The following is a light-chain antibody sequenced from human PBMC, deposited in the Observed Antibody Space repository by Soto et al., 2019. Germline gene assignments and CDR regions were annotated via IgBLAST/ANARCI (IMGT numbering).Light chain of an antibody. CDR3: QRYGTSRGT. CDR2: GAS. V-gene: IGKV3-20*01. Sequence: EIVLTQSPGTLSLSPGERATLSCRASESITNKYIAWYQQKPGQAPRLLIYGASTRASGTPDRFSGGGSGTDFTLTLSRLEPEDFAVYYCQRYGTSRGTFGQGTKLEIK. J-gene: IGKJ2*01. CDR1: ESITNKY.